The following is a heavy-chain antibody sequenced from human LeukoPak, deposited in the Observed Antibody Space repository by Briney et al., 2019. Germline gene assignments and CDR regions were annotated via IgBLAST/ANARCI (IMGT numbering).Heavy chain of an antibody. V-gene: IGHV3-23*01. CDR1: GFTFSSYA. CDR3: ARGPSGYHNT. CDR2: ISGSGGNT. Sequence: GGSLRLSCAASGFTFSSYAMSWVRQAPGKGLEWVSAISGSGGNTFYADSVKGRFTISRDNSKNTLYLQMNSLRAEDTAVYYCARGPSGYHNTGGQGTLVTVSS. D-gene: IGHD5-12*01. J-gene: IGHJ4*02.